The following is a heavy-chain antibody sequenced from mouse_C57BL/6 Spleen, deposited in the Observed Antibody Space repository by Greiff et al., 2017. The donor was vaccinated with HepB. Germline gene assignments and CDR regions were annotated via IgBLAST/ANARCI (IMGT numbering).Heavy chain of an antibody. CDR1: GFTFSDYY. V-gene: IGHV5-12*01. CDR2: ISNGGGST. Sequence: EVQVVESGGGLVQPGGSLKLSCAASGFTFSDYYMYWVRQTPEKRLEWVAYISNGGGSTYYPDTVKGRFTISRDNAKNTLYLQMSSLKSEDRVMYYFARPYYYCSRPLFAYWGQGTLVTVSA. CDR3: ARPYYYCSRPLFAY. J-gene: IGHJ3*01. D-gene: IGHD1-1*01.